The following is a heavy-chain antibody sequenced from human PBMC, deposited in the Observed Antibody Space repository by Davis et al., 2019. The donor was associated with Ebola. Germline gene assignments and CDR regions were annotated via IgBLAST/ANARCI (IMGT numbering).Heavy chain of an antibody. V-gene: IGHV3-64*04. CDR1: GFTFSSYG. D-gene: IGHD3-3*01. Sequence: GGSLRLSCTASGFTFSSYGMHWVRQAPGKGLQYVSGITNNGGSTYYADSVKGRFIISRDNSKKTLYLQMNSLRAEDTAVYYCAKSGLSFGVVKYHYGMDVWGKGTTVTVSS. J-gene: IGHJ6*04. CDR3: AKSGLSFGVVKYHYGMDV. CDR2: ITNNGGST.